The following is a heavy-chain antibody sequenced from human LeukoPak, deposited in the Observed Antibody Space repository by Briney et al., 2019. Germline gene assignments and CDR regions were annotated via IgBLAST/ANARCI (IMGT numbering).Heavy chain of an antibody. V-gene: IGHV4-34*01. Sequence: PSETLSLTCAVYGGSFSGYYWSWIRQPPGKGLEWIGEINHSGSTNYNPSLKSRVTISVDTSKNQFSLKLSSVTAADTAVYYCARGRGIITIFGVVTQDYYFDYWGQGTLVTVSS. J-gene: IGHJ4*02. CDR2: INHSGST. CDR3: ARGRGIITIFGVVTQDYYFDY. D-gene: IGHD3-3*01. CDR1: GGSFSGYY.